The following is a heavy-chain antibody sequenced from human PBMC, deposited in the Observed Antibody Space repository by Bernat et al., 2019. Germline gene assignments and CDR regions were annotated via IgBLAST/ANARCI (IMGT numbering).Heavy chain of an antibody. V-gene: IGHV4-39*01. CDR1: GGSISSSSYY. J-gene: IGHJ5*02. Sequence: QLQLQESGPGLVKPSETLSLTCTVSGGSISSSSYYWGWIRQPPGKGLGGIGSIYYSGSTYYNPSLRSRVTISVDTAKNQTALKLSSVTAADAAEYCWACCPGSSSWYFLSWFDPWGQGTLVTVSS. CDR3: ACCPGSSSWYFLSWFDP. D-gene: IGHD6-13*01. CDR2: IYYSGST.